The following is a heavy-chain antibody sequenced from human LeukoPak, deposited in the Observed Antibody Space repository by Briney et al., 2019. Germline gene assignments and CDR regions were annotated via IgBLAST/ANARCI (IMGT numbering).Heavy chain of an antibody. Sequence: PSETLSLTCTVPGGSISSYYWSWIRQPPGKGLEWIGYIYYSGSTNYNPSLKSRVTISVDTSKNQFSLKLSSVTAADTAVYYCVRVSRRAFDYWGQGTLVTVSS. CDR1: GGSISSYY. CDR2: IYYSGST. CDR3: VRVSRRAFDY. V-gene: IGHV4-59*01. J-gene: IGHJ4*02.